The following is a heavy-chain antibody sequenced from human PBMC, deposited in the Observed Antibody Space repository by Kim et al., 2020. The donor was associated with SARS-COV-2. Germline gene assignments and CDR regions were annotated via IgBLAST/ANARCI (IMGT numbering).Heavy chain of an antibody. Sequence: GGSLRLSCAASGFTFSSYSMNWVRQAPGKGLEWVSYISSSSSTIYYADSVKGRFTISRDNAKNSLYLQMNSLRDEDTAVYYCARDPDPSNYYDSSGYSQRQDYWGQGTLVTVSS. CDR2: ISSSSSTI. CDR1: GFTFSSYS. V-gene: IGHV3-48*02. J-gene: IGHJ4*02. CDR3: ARDPDPSNYYDSSGYSQRQDY. D-gene: IGHD3-22*01.